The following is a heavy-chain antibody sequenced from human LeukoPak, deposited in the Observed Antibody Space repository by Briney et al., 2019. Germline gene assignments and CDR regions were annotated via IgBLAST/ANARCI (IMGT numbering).Heavy chain of an antibody. CDR1: GFTFSTYA. CDR2: MWYDGSNK. CDR3: ARAHSSGYYLDAFDI. Sequence: GGSLRLSCAASGFTFSTYAMHWVRQAPGRGLDWVAVMWYDGSNKYYGDSVKGRFTISRDNSKNTLYLQMNSLRAEDTAVYYCARAHSSGYYLDAFDIWGQGTMVTVPS. V-gene: IGHV3-33*01. J-gene: IGHJ3*02. D-gene: IGHD3-22*01.